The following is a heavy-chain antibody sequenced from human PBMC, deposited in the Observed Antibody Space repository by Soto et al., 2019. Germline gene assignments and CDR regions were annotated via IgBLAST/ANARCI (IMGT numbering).Heavy chain of an antibody. Sequence: EVQLVESGGGLVQPGGSLRLSCEASGFTFSSYNMNWVRQAPGKGLEWIAYISSSASTKYYADSVKGRFTISRDNGTNSLFLQMNSLRDEDTAVYYCARDVNSGYENFVWGQGTLVTVSS. CDR2: ISSSASTK. CDR1: GFTFSSYN. D-gene: IGHD5-12*01. J-gene: IGHJ4*02. CDR3: ARDVNSGYENFV. V-gene: IGHV3-48*02.